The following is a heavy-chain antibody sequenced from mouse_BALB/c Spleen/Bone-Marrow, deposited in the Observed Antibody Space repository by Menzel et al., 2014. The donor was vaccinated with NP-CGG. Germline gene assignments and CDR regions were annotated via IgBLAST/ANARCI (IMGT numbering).Heavy chain of an antibody. CDR1: GFNIKDYY. V-gene: IGHV14-4*02. CDR2: IDPENGDT. D-gene: IGHD2-1*01. CDR3: NGNYYAMYY. Sequence: EVQLQQSGAELVRSGASVKLSCTASGFNIKDYYMHWVKQRPEQGLEWIGWIDPENGDTEYAPKFQGKATMTADTSSNTAYLQLSSLTSEDTAVYYCNGNYYAMYYWGQGTSVTLSS. J-gene: IGHJ4*01.